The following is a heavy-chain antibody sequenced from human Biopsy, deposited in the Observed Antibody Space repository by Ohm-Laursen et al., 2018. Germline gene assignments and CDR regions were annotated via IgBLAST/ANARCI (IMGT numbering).Heavy chain of an antibody. CDR3: ARDRSRRAREGGMDV. CDR1: GFSVSSYD. CDR2: ISETSSHI. Sequence: GSLRLSCSASGFSVSSYDMNWVRQAPGKGLAWISYISETSSHIYDADSVRGRFTVAGDIAKNSLYLQLNSLRVKDTAVYYCARDRSRRAREGGMDVWGQGTTVTASS. J-gene: IGHJ6*02. D-gene: IGHD6-6*01. V-gene: IGHV3-21*01.